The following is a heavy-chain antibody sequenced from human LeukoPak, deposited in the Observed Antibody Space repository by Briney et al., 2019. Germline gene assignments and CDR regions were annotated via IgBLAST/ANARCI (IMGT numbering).Heavy chain of an antibody. CDR1: GYTFTGYY. CDR3: ARSIAVAGTDWFDP. Sequence: ASVKVSCKASGYTFTGYYMHWVRQAPGQGLEWMGWINPNSGGTNYAQKFQGRVTMTRDTSISTAYMELSRLRSDDTAVYYCARSIAVAGTDWFDPWGQGTLVTVSP. J-gene: IGHJ5*02. V-gene: IGHV1-2*02. CDR2: INPNSGGT. D-gene: IGHD6-19*01.